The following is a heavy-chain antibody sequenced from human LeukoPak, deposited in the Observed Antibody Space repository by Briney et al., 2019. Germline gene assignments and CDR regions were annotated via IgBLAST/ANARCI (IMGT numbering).Heavy chain of an antibody. CDR3: GREMGHYDC. D-gene: IGHD1-26*01. V-gene: IGHV4-34*01. CDR1: GGSFSGYY. CDR2: INHSGST. Sequence: SETLSLTCAVYGGSFSGYYWSWLRQPPGKGLEWIGEINHSGSTNYNPSLKSRVTISVDTSKNQFSLQLNSVTPDDTAVYYCGREMGHYDCWGQGTLVTVSA. J-gene: IGHJ4*02.